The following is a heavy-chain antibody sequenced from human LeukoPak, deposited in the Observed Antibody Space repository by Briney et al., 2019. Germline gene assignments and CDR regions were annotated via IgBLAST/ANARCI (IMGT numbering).Heavy chain of an antibody. CDR3: ARGLIDYGGNLPYGYYYYMDV. Sequence: ASVKVSCKASGGTFSSYAISWVRQAPGQGLEWMGGIIPIFGTANYAQKFQGRVTITADESTSTAYMELSSLRSEDTAVYYCARGLIDYGGNLPYGYYYYMDVWGKGTTVTVSS. CDR2: IIPIFGTA. J-gene: IGHJ6*03. D-gene: IGHD4-23*01. CDR1: GGTFSSYA. V-gene: IGHV1-69*13.